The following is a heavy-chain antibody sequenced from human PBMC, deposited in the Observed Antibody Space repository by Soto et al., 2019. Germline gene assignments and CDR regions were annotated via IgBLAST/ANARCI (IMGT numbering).Heavy chain of an antibody. V-gene: IGHV3-30*18. CDR1: GFTFSSYG. Sequence: QVQLVESGGGVVQPGRSLRLSCAASGFTFSSYGMHWVRQAPGKGLEWVAVISYDGSNKYYADSVKGRFTISRDNSKNTLYLQMNSLRAEDTAVYYCAKDLGHGGRGAFDIWCQWTMVTVSS. J-gene: IGHJ3*02. CDR3: AKDLGHGGRGAFDI. CDR2: ISYDGSNK. D-gene: IGHD7-27*01.